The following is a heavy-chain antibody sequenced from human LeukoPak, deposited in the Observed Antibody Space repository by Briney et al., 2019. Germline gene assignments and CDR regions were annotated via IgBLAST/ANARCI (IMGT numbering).Heavy chain of an antibody. J-gene: IGHJ6*03. CDR3: ARGELYYMDV. V-gene: IGHV4-59*01. D-gene: IGHD1-7*01. Sequence: PSETLSLTXTVSGGSISSYYWSWIRQPPGKGLEWIGYIYYSGSTNYNPSLKSRVTISVDTSKNQFSLKLSSVTAADTAVYYCARGELYYMDVWGKGTTVTVSS. CDR1: GGSISSYY. CDR2: IYYSGST.